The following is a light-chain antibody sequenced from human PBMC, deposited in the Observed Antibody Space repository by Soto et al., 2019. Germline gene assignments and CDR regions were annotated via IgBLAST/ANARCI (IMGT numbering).Light chain of an antibody. CDR2: GAS. V-gene: IGKV3-20*01. CDR3: LQSAMSPRP. J-gene: IGKJ1*01. CDR1: QSVTSSY. Sequence: DIVLTQSPGTLSLSPGERATLSCRASQSVTSSYLAWYQQKPGQPPRLLIYGASTRATGIPDRFNGSGSAKHFTLLISRLEPEDLAVSYCLQSAMSPRPCGPGTKVEIK.